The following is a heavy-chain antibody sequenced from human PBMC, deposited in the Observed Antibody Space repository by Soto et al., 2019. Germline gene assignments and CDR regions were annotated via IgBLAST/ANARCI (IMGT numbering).Heavy chain of an antibody. CDR2: ISACNGNT. D-gene: IGHD2-2*01. V-gene: IGHV1-18*04. Sequence: GASVKVSCKASGYTFTSYGISWVRQAPGQGLEWMGWISACNGNTNYAQKLQGRVTMTTDTSTSTAYMELRSLRSDDTAVYYCARDIVVVPAAGYYYGMDVWGQGTTVTVSS. CDR3: ARDIVVVPAAGYYYGMDV. CDR1: GYTFTSYG. J-gene: IGHJ6*02.